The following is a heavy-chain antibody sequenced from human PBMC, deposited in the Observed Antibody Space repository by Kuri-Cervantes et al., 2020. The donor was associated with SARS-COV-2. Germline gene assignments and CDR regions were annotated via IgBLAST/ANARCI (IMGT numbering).Heavy chain of an antibody. D-gene: IGHD3-10*01. J-gene: IGHJ4*02. CDR1: GGSFSGYY. CDR3: AKDHFVRGVKDTDY. V-gene: IGHV4-34*01. CDR2: INHSGST. Sequence: SETLSLTCAVYGGSFSGYYWSWIRQPPGKGLEWIGEINHSGSTNYNPSLKSRVTISVDTSKNQFSLKLSSVTAADTAAYYCAKDHFVRGVKDTDYWGQGTLVTVSS.